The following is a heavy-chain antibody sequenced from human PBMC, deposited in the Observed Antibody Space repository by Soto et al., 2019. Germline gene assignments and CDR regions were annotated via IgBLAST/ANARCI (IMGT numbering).Heavy chain of an antibody. J-gene: IGHJ4*02. CDR1: GGTFSSYA. CDR3: AGSPIMTTVTTYFDY. CDR2: IIPIFGTA. D-gene: IGHD4-17*01. Sequence: QVQLVQSGAEVKKPGSSVKVSCKASGGTFSSYAISWVRQAPGQGLEWMGGIIPIFGTANYAQKFQGRVTITADKSTSTGYMELSSLRSEDTAVYYCAGSPIMTTVTTYFDYWGQGTLVTVSS. V-gene: IGHV1-69*06.